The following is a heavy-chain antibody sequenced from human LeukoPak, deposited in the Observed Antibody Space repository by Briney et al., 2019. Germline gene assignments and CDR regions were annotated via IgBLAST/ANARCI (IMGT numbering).Heavy chain of an antibody. CDR3: VRGYSSGYRLDY. Sequence: GGSLRLSCAASGFTFSSYWMHWVRQDSVKGLLWVSRINGDGSSTDYADSEKGRFTISRDNAKNTVYLQMNSLKAEDTAVYYCVRGYSSGYRLDYWGQGTLVTVSS. D-gene: IGHD3-22*01. V-gene: IGHV3-74*01. CDR2: INGDGSST. CDR1: GFTFSSYW. J-gene: IGHJ4*02.